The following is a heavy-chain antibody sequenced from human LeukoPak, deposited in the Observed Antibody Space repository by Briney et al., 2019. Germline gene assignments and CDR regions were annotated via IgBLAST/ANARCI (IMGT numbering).Heavy chain of an antibody. CDR2: INPSSGAT. Sequence: AASVKVSCKASGYTFINYYMHWVRQAPGQGLEWMGIINPSSGATTYAQKFQGRVTMTRDMSTSALYVELSSLRSEDTALYYCARAVTGDGLGYWGQGQRVLVSA. CDR3: ARAVTGDGLGY. J-gene: IGHJ4*02. V-gene: IGHV1-46*01. CDR1: GYTFINYY. D-gene: IGHD7-27*01.